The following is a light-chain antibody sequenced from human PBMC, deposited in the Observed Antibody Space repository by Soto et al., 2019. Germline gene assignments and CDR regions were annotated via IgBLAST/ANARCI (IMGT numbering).Light chain of an antibody. J-gene: IGKJ1*01. Sequence: DIQLTQSPSFLSASVGDRVTITCRASQGFSSDLAWYQQKPGKAPKLLIYASSTLQSGVPSRFSGSGSGTEFTLTISTLQPEYFATYYCQQLNSYPRTFGQGTKVEIK. CDR3: QQLNSYPRT. V-gene: IGKV1-9*01. CDR2: ASS. CDR1: QGFSSD.